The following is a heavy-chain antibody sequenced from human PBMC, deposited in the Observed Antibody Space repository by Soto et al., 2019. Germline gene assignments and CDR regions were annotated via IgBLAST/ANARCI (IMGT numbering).Heavy chain of an antibody. J-gene: IGHJ4*02. Sequence: GGSLRLSCVASGFTFSNYAMHWVRQAPGKGLEWVAIVSYDGDNKYYADTVKGRFTISRDNSKNTLYLQMNSLRAEDTAVYYYAAAARNHALDYWGQGTLVTVSS. CDR2: VSYDGDNK. V-gene: IGHV3-30*03. D-gene: IGHD6-13*01. CDR3: AAAARNHALDY. CDR1: GFTFSNYA.